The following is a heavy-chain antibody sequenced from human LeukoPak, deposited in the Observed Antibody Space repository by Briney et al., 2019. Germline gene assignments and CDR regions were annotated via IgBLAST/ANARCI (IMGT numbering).Heavy chain of an antibody. CDR1: GYSFTGYY. Sequence: ASVKVSCKASGYSFTGYYMHWVRQAPGQGLEWMGWINPNSSGTNYAQKFQGRVTMTRDTSISTAYMELSRLRSDDTAVYYCARGDFPAQFNYDSSGYYYYWGQGTLVAVSS. J-gene: IGHJ4*02. V-gene: IGHV1-2*02. CDR3: ARGDFPAQFNYDSSGYYYY. CDR2: INPNSSGT. D-gene: IGHD3-22*01.